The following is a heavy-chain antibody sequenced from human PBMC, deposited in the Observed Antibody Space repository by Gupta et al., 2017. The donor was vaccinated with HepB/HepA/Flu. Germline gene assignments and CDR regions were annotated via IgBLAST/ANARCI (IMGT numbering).Heavy chain of an antibody. CDR2: FDPEDGET. CDR3: ATVWLSEAFDI. V-gene: IGHV1-24*01. D-gene: IGHD3-22*01. CDR1: ADTLPELS. Sequence: QVQLVQSGAEVKKPGASVKVSCRLSADTLPELSLHWVRQPPGKGLQWMGGFDPEDGETVYAQNFQGRVTMTEDPSVDTVYMELGSLSSEDTAVYYCATVWLSEAFDIWGQGTKVTVS. J-gene: IGHJ3*02.